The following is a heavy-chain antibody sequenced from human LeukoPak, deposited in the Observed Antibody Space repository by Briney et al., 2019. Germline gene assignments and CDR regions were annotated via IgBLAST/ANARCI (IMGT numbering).Heavy chain of an antibody. V-gene: IGHV4-4*02. Sequence: SETLSLTCAVSGGSISNNHWCSWVRQPPGKGLEWIGEIYHTGTTNYNPSLKSRVTISVDKSKNHLSLKLTSVTAADTAVYFCVGNGYYALDYWGQGALVTVAS. CDR3: VGNGYYALDY. CDR2: IYHTGTT. D-gene: IGHD2/OR15-2a*01. J-gene: IGHJ4*02. CDR1: GGSISNNHW.